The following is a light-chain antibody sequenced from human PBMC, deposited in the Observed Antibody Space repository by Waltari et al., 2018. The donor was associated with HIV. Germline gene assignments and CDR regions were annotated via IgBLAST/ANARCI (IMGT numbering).Light chain of an antibody. CDR2: SNN. CDR1: SSNLGSNI. V-gene: IGLV1-44*01. J-gene: IGLJ2*01. Sequence: QSVLTQPPSASGTPGQRVTISCSGSSSNLGSNIVNWYQQLPGTAPKLLIYSNNQRPSGVPDRFSGSKSGTSASLAISGLQSEDEADYYCAAWDDSLNGVVFGGGTKLTVL. CDR3: AAWDDSLNGVV.